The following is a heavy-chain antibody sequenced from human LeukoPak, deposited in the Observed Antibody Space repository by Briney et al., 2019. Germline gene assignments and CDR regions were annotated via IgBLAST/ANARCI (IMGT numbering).Heavy chain of an antibody. CDR1: GFTFSRYS. CDR3: ARDGWGFDY. J-gene: IGHJ4*02. D-gene: IGHD1-26*01. Sequence: PGGSLRLSCAASGFTFSRYSMNWVRQAPGKGLEWVSSISGSSSYKYYADSVKGRFTISRDNAKNSLYLQMNSLRAEDTAVYYCARDGWGFDYWGQGTLVTVSS. V-gene: IGHV3-21*01. CDR2: ISGSSSYK.